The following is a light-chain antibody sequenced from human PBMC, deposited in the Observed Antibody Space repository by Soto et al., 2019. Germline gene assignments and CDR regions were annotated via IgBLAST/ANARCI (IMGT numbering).Light chain of an antibody. CDR3: QQRSNWPIT. V-gene: IGKV3D-20*02. J-gene: IGKJ5*01. CDR1: QSISSTF. CDR2: RTS. Sequence: EIVLTQSPGTLSLSPGERATLSCRASQSISSTFLAWYQQKPGQAPRLLISRTSSRATGIPDRFSGSGSGTDFTLTIHRLEPEDFAVYYCQQRSNWPITFGQGTRLEIK.